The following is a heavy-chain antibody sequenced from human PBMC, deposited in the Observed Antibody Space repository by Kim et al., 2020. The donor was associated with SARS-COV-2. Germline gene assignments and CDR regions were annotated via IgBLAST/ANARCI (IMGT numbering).Heavy chain of an antibody. V-gene: IGHV3-9*01. Sequence: ADYGKVRFTIARDNDKNSLYLQMNRLRDEDTALYYCAKDTFGDGLVDFDYWGQGTLVTVSS. J-gene: IGHJ4*02. D-gene: IGHD3-10*01. CDR3: AKDTFGDGLVDFDY.